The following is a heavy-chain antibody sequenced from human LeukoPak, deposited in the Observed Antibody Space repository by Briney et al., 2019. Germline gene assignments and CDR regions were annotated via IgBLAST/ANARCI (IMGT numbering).Heavy chain of an antibody. CDR2: ISGSGGST. CDR3: AKSKESVGSDDY. Sequence: GSLRLSCAASGFTFSSYAMSWVRHAPGKGLEWVSAISGSGGSTYYADSVKGRFTISRDNSKNTLYLQMNSLRAEDTAVYYCAKSKESVGSDDYWGQGTLVTVSS. V-gene: IGHV3-23*01. D-gene: IGHD4-23*01. J-gene: IGHJ4*02. CDR1: GFTFSSYA.